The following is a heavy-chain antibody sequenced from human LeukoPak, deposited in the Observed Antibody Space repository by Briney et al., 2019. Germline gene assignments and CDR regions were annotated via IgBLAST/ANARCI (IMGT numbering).Heavy chain of an antibody. V-gene: IGHV4-59*01. Sequence: SETLSLTCTVSGGSISSYYWSWLRQPPGKGLEWIGYIYYSGSTNYNPSLKSRVTISVDTSKNQFSLKLSSVTAADTAVYYCAREKGQWLGTYYYYYYMDVWGKGTTVTVSS. D-gene: IGHD6-19*01. CDR3: AREKGQWLGTYYYYYYMDV. J-gene: IGHJ6*03. CDR1: GGSISSYY. CDR2: IYYSGST.